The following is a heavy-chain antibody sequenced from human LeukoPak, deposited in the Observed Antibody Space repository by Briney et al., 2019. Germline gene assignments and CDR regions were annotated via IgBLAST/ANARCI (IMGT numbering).Heavy chain of an antibody. Sequence: GGSLRLFCAPSGFTFSSYAMSWVRQAPGKGLEWLSAISGSGGSTYYADSVKGRFTISRDNSKNTLYLQMNSLRAEDTAVYYCAKEALAYCGGDCLIHFDYWGQGTLVTVSS. CDR3: AKEALAYCGGDCLIHFDY. CDR2: ISGSGGST. V-gene: IGHV3-23*01. J-gene: IGHJ4*02. D-gene: IGHD2-21*02. CDR1: GFTFSSYA.